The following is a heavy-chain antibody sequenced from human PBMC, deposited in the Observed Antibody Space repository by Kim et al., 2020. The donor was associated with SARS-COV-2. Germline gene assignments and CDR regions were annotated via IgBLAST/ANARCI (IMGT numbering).Heavy chain of an antibody. Sequence: SETLSLTCAVYGESFTGYYWSWIRQSPGAGLEWIGEINHSGSTEYNSSLKSRVSISRDTSKKQFSLRVKSVTAADTAVYYCARGGIAILSNYYYGLDVWGQGTKVTVSS. J-gene: IGHJ6*02. V-gene: IGHV4-34*01. CDR2: INHSGST. CDR3: ARGGIAILSNYYYGLDV. CDR1: GESFTGYY. D-gene: IGHD3-3*01.